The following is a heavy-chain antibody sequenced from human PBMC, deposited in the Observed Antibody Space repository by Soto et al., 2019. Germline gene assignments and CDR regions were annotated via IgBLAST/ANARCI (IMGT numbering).Heavy chain of an antibody. CDR3: AREDLGEGDYLDY. Sequence: QVQLVESGGGLVKPGGSLRLSCAASGFTFSDYYMSWIRQAPGKGLEWVSYISSSSSYKNYADSVKGRFTISRDNAKNSLHLQMNSLRAEDTAVYDCAREDLGEGDYLDYWGQGTLVTVAS. V-gene: IGHV3-11*06. J-gene: IGHJ4*02. D-gene: IGHD3-16*01. CDR1: GFTFSDYY. CDR2: ISSSSSYK.